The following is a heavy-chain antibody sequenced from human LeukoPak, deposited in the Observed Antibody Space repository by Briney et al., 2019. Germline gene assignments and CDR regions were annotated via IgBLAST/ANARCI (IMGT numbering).Heavy chain of an antibody. CDR2: INPNSGGT. CDR1: GYTFTDYY. J-gene: IGHJ5*02. V-gene: IGHV1-2*02. CDR3: AREGSSSWYTSWFDP. D-gene: IGHD6-13*01. Sequence: ASVKVSFKASGYTFTDYYMHWVRQAPGQGLEWMGWINPNSGGTNYAQKFQGRVTMTRDTAISTAYMELSRLRSDDTAVYYCAREGSSSWYTSWFDPWGQGTLVTVSS.